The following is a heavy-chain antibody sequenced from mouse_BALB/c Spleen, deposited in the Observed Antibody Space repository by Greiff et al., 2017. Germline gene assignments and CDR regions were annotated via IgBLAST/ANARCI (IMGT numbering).Heavy chain of an antibody. J-gene: IGHJ2*01. CDR1: GFNIKDYY. Sequence: DVQLQQSGAELVRSGASVKLSCTASGFNIKDYYMHWVKQRPEQGLEWIGWIDPENGDTEYAPKFQGKATMTADTSSNTAYLQLSSLTSEDTAVYYCNAMGGDYWGQGTTLTVSS. D-gene: IGHD2-3*01. CDR3: NAMGGDY. CDR2: IDPENGDT. V-gene: IGHV14-4*02.